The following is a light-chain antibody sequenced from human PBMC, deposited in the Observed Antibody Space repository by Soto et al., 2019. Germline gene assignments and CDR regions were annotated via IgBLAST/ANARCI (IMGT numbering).Light chain of an antibody. J-gene: IGKJ3*01. CDR1: QNIRTY. CDR3: QQYDDFPFT. CDR2: DAS. V-gene: IGKV1-33*01. Sequence: DLPMTQSPSSLSASVGDRVTITCQASQNIRTYLNWYQQKPGQAPKRLTDDASNLGIGVPSRFSGSGSGTDFTFTISSLQPEDIATYYGQQYDDFPFTFGPGTKVDIK.